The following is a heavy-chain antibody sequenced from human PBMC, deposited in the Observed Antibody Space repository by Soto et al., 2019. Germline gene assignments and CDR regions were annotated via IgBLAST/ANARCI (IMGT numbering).Heavy chain of an antibody. CDR3: ARDLWVEPELYYYGMDV. CDR1: GDSISSADYY. Sequence: PSETLSLTCTVSGDSISSADYYWSWIRQTQGKGLEWIGHIFYSGTTYYNPSLKSRLTISVDTSKNHFSLRLTSVTAADTAVYYCARDLWVEPELYYYGMDVWGQGTTVT. D-gene: IGHD1-1*01. CDR2: IFYSGTT. J-gene: IGHJ6*02. V-gene: IGHV4-30-4*01.